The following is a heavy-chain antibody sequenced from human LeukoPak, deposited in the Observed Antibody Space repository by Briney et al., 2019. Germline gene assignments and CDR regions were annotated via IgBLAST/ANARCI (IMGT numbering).Heavy chain of an antibody. J-gene: IGHJ4*02. CDR1: GFSFSTYA. CDR3: ARGIGDYTDDY. CDR2: ISGSGDRT. Sequence: GGSLRLSCPTSGFSFSTYAMSWVRQAPGKGLQWVSAISGSGDRTYYAESVEGRFTISRDNSKNTLYLQMNSLRAEDTAVYYCARGIGDYTDDYWGQGTLVTVSS. D-gene: IGHD4-17*01. V-gene: IGHV3-23*01.